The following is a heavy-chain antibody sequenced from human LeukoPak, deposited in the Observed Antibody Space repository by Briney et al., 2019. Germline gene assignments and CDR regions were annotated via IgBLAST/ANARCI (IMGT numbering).Heavy chain of an antibody. D-gene: IGHD2-2*02. CDR1: GFTFSSYG. J-gene: IGHJ6*03. Sequence: GGSLRLSCAASGFTFSSYGMHWVRQAPGKGLEWVAFIRYDGSNKYYADSLKGRFTISRDNAKNSLYLQMNSLRAEDTAVYYCARVYCSSTSCYKDYYYYMDVWGKGITVTVSS. CDR3: ARVYCSSTSCYKDYYYYMDV. V-gene: IGHV3-30*02. CDR2: IRYDGSNK.